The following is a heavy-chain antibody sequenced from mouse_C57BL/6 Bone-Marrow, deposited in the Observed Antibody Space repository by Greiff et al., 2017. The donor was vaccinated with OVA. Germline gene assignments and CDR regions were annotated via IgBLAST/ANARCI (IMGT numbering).Heavy chain of an antibody. J-gene: IGHJ3*01. V-gene: IGHV5-4*01. CDR1: GFTFSSYA. CDR2: ISDGGSYT. D-gene: IGHD2-4*01. CDR3: ARKNDYDGVFFAY. Sequence: EVQGVESGGGLVKPGGSLKLSCAASGFTFSSYAMSWVRQTPEKRLEWVATISDGGSYTYYPHNVKGRFTLSRDTAKNNLYLQMSHLKSEDTAMYYCARKNDYDGVFFAYWGQGTLVTVSA.